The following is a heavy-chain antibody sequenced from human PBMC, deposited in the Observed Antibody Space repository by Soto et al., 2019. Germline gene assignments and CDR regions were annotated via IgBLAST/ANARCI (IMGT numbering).Heavy chain of an antibody. D-gene: IGHD3-22*01. J-gene: IGHJ3*01. Sequence: ASVKVSCKASGGTFSSYAISWVRQAPGQGLEWMGGIIPIFGTANYAQKFQGRVTITADESTSTAYMELSSLRSEDTAVYYCARDRGKPKSSYYDSSGYLPNEVWGQGTMVTVSS. V-gene: IGHV1-69*13. CDR3: ARDRGKPKSSYYDSSGYLPNEV. CDR1: GGTFSSYA. CDR2: IIPIFGTA.